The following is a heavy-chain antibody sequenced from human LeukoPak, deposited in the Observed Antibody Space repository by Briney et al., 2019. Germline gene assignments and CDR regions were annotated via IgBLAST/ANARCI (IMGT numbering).Heavy chain of an antibody. CDR3: ARAGIAAADPLDY. CDR1: GGSISSYY. D-gene: IGHD6-13*01. V-gene: IGHV4-4*07. J-gene: IGHJ4*02. CDR2: MYTSGTT. Sequence: SETLSLTCTVSGGSISSYYWSWIRQPAGKGLEWIGRMYTSGTTNYNPSLKSRVSMSLDTSKNRFSLTVNSVTAADTAVYYCARAGIAAADPLDYWGQGTLVTVSS.